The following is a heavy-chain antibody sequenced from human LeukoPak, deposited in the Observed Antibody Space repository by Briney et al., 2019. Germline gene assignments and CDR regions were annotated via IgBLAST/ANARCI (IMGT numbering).Heavy chain of an antibody. D-gene: IGHD4-23*01. CDR1: GGSFSSYA. CDR2: IIPIFGTA. V-gene: IGHV1-69*13. CDR3: ARGWLAETTVVTPYNY. J-gene: IGHJ4*02. Sequence: GASVKVSCKASGGSFSSYAINWVRQAPGQGLEWMGGIIPIFGTANYAQKFQDRVTITAVEPMSTVYMELSSLRSEDTAVYYCARGWLAETTVVTPYNYWGQGTLVTVSS.